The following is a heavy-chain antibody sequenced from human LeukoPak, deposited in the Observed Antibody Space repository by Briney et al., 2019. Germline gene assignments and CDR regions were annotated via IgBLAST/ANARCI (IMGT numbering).Heavy chain of an antibody. CDR2: TYYRSTWYN. D-gene: IGHD1-14*01. CDR3: AREAITGWFDP. J-gene: IGHJ5*02. V-gene: IGHV6-1*01. CDR1: GDSVSSNSVT. Sequence: SQTLSLTCAISGDSVSSNSVTWNRIRQSPSRGLEWLGRTYYRSTWYNDYAVSVRGRITINPDTSKNQFSLQLNSVTPEDTAVYYCAREAITGWFDPWGQGTLVTVSS.